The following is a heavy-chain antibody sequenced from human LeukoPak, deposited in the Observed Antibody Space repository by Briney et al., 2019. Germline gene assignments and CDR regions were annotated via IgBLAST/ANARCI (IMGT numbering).Heavy chain of an antibody. J-gene: IGHJ4*02. V-gene: IGHV3-23*01. D-gene: IGHD6-19*01. Sequence: PGGSLRLSCAASGFSFSSYAMSWVRQAPGKGLEWVSAISGSGGSTYSADSVKGRFTISRDNSKSTLYLQMNTLRAEDAAVYYCAKGGGYDGLYFDYWGQGTLVTVPS. CDR1: GFSFSSYA. CDR2: ISGSGGST. CDR3: AKGGGYDGLYFDY.